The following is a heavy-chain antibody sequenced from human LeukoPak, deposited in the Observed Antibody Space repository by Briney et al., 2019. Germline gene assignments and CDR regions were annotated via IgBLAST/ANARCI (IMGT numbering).Heavy chain of an antibody. CDR2: INEDGGEE. V-gene: IGHV3-7*01. J-gene: IGHJ6*02. CDR3: ARDRRLYGMDV. CDR1: GFIFSAYW. Sequence: PGGSLRLSCVGSGFIFSAYWMAWVRQAPGKGPEWVANINEDGGEERYVDSVRGRFTISRDNTKNSLSLQMYSLRDEDTAVYYCARDRRLYGMDVWGQGTTVTVSS.